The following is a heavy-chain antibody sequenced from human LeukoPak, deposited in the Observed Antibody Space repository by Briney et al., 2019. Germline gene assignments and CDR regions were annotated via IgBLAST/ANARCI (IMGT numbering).Heavy chain of an antibody. V-gene: IGHV4-59*01. Sequence: PSETLSLTCTVSGGSISSYYWSWIRQPPGKGLEWIGYIYYSGSTNYNPSLKSRVTISVDTSKNQFSLKLSSVTAADTAVYYCARLHVWGSYRALDYWGQGTLVTVSS. CDR1: GGSISSYY. CDR2: IYYSGST. J-gene: IGHJ4*02. D-gene: IGHD3-16*02. CDR3: ARLHVWGSYRALDY.